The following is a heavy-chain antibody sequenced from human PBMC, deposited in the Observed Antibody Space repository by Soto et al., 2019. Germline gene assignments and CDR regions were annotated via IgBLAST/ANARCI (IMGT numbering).Heavy chain of an antibody. CDR1: GFTFSLSA. V-gene: IGHV3-23*01. Sequence: EVQLLESGGGFVQPGESLRLSCAASGFTFSLSAMSWVRQAPGRGLDWVSSLSGGGSTTDYADSVKGRCTISRDNSKNPVHLQMNSRRAEDTGVYYCAKGPEYDILTGCDYWGQGALVTVSS. D-gene: IGHD3-9*01. J-gene: IGHJ4*02. CDR3: AKGPEYDILTGCDY. CDR2: LSGGGSTT.